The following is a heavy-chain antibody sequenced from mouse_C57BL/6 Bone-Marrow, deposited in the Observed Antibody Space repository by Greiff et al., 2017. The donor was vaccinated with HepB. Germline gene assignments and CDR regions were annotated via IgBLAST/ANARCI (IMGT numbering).Heavy chain of an antibody. Sequence: QVQLQQSGAELVRPGASVKLSCKASGYTFTDYYINWVKQRPGQGLEWIARIYPGSGNTYYNEKFKGKATLTAEKSSSTAYMQLSSLTSEDSAVYFCARSHYYGSSPFAYWGQGTLVTVSA. V-gene: IGHV1-76*01. CDR1: GYTFTDYY. CDR3: ARSHYYGSSPFAY. D-gene: IGHD1-1*01. CDR2: IYPGSGNT. J-gene: IGHJ3*01.